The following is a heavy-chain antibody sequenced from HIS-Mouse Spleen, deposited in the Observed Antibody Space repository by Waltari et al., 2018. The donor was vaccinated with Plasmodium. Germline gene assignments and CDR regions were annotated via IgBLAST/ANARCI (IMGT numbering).Heavy chain of an antibody. CDR3: ARVLGYKAAAGTFVEYFQH. J-gene: IGHJ1*01. Sequence: QVQLVQSGAEVKKPGASVKVSCKASGYTFTGYYMHWVRQAPGQGLEWMGWINPNSGGTNYAQKFKGRVTMTRDKSISTAYMELSRLRSDDTAVYYCARVLGYKAAAGTFVEYFQHWGQGTLVTVSS. CDR2: INPNSGGT. V-gene: IGHV1-2*02. D-gene: IGHD6-13*01. CDR1: GYTFTGYY.